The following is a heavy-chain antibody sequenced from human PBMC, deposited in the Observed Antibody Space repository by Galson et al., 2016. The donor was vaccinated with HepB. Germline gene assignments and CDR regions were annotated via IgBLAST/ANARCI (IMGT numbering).Heavy chain of an antibody. CDR2: VNRDGSGT. V-gene: IGHV3-7*01. CDR3: LSGYTSGI. Sequence: LRLSCAASGFTFTDYWMVWVRQAPGKGLEYVANVNRDGSGTHYMDSAKGRFTISRDNARNSVALQINSLRPEDTGLYYCLSGYTSGIWGQGTMVTVSS. CDR1: GFTFTDYW. J-gene: IGHJ3*02. D-gene: IGHD6-19*01.